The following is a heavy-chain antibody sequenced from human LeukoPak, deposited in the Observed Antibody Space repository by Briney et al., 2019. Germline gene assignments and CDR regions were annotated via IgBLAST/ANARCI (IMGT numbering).Heavy chain of an antibody. J-gene: IGHJ4*02. Sequence: ASVKVSCKASGYTFSGYHIHWVRQAPGQGLEWMGRINPNSGDTNYAQKFQGRVTMTRDTSISTAYMELSRLRSDDTAVYYCARDYCSSTSCLFDYWGQGTLVSVSS. CDR3: ARDYCSSTSCLFDY. V-gene: IGHV1-2*06. D-gene: IGHD2-2*01. CDR2: INPNSGDT. CDR1: GYTFSGYH.